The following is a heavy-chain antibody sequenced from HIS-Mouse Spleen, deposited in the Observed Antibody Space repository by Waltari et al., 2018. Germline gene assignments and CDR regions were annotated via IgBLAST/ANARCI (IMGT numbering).Heavy chain of an antibody. D-gene: IGHD1-26*01. Sequence: QLQLQESGPGLVKPSETLSLTCTVSGGSISSSSYYWGWIRQPPGKGLEWIGSIYYSGSTSYNPSLKSRVTISVDTSKNQFSLKLSSVTAADTAVYYCAREAVPGSYYDYWGQGTLVTVSS. V-gene: IGHV4-39*07. CDR1: GGSISSSSYY. CDR2: IYYSGST. CDR3: AREAVPGSYYDY. J-gene: IGHJ4*02.